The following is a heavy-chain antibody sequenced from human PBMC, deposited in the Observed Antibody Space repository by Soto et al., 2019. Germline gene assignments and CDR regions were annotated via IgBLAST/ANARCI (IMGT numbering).Heavy chain of an antibody. V-gene: IGHV3-23*01. CDR1: GFTFSSYA. D-gene: IGHD3-22*01. CDR2: ISGSGGST. Sequence: PGGSLRLSCAASGFTFSSYAMSWVRQAPGKGLEWVSAISGSGGSTYYADSVKGRFTISRDNSKNTLYLQMNSLRAEDTAVYYCAKDLIWGYYYDSSGSPFDYWGQGTLVTVSS. CDR3: AKDLIWGYYYDSSGSPFDY. J-gene: IGHJ4*02.